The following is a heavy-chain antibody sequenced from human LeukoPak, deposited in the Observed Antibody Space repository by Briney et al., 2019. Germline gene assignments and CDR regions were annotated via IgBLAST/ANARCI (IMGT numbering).Heavy chain of an antibody. Sequence: SETLSLTCTVSGGSISSSSYYWGWIRQPPGKGLEWIGSIYYSGSTYYNPSLKSRVTISVDTSKNQFSLKLSPVTAADTAVYYCARDKVWGQGTLVTVSS. CDR3: ARDKV. V-gene: IGHV4-39*07. CDR1: GGSISSSSYY. CDR2: IYYSGST. J-gene: IGHJ4*02.